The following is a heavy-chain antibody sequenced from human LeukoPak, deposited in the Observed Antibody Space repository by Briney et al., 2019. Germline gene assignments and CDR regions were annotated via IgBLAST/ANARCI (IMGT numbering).Heavy chain of an antibody. CDR3: ARDKQPGDY. J-gene: IGHJ4*02. CDR1: GGSISGYY. V-gene: IGHV4-59*01. CDR2: IYYRGTS. D-gene: IGHD5-18*01. Sequence: SETLSLTCTVSGGSISGYYWSWIRQPPGQGLEWIGFIYYRGTSKYNPSLMSRVTMSVDTSKNQVSLKLTSLTAADTAVYYCARDKQPGDYWGQGTLVTVSS.